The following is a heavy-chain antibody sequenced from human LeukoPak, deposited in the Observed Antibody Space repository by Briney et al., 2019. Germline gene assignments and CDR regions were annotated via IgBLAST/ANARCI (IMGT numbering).Heavy chain of an antibody. CDR2: IISILGIA. V-gene: IGHV1-69*04. D-gene: IGHD3-22*01. Sequence: SVKVSCKASGDTFSNYAISWVRQAPGQGLEWMGRIISILGIANYAQKFQGRVTITADKSTSTAYMELSSLRSEDTAVYYCARDYPNYYDSSGVYGMDVWGQGTTVTVSS. CDR1: GDTFSNYA. CDR3: ARDYPNYYDSSGVYGMDV. J-gene: IGHJ6*02.